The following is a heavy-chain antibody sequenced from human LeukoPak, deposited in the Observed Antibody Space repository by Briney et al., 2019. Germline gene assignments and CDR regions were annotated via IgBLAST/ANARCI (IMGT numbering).Heavy chain of an antibody. Sequence: PGGSLRLSCAASGFTFSTYAMSWVRQAPGKGLEWVSAISGSGGSTYYADSVKGRFTISRDNSKNTLYLQMNSLRAEDTAVYYCAKDEEGGYYYDSSGYYRGMLPVDYWGQGTLVTVSS. CDR2: ISGSGGST. D-gene: IGHD3-22*01. CDR1: GFTFSTYA. CDR3: AKDEEGGYYYDSSGYYRGMLPVDY. V-gene: IGHV3-23*01. J-gene: IGHJ4*02.